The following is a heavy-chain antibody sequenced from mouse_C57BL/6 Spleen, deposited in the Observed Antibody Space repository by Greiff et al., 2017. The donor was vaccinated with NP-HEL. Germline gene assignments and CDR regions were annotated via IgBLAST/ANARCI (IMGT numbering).Heavy chain of an antibody. CDR2: INPSNGGT. D-gene: IGHD3-2*02. J-gene: IGHJ2*01. CDR1: GYTFTSYW. CDR3: AREGTAQAPDY. V-gene: IGHV1-53*01. Sequence: QVQLQQPGTELVKPGASVKLSCKASGYTFTSYWMHWVKQRPGQGLEWIGNINPSNGGTNYNEKFKSKATLTVDKSSSTAYMQLSSLTSEDYAVYYYAREGTAQAPDYWGQGTTLTVSS.